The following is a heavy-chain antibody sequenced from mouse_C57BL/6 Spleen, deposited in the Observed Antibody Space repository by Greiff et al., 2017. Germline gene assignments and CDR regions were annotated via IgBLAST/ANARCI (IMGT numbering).Heavy chain of an antibody. CDR2: ISSGSSTI. J-gene: IGHJ2*01. CDR3: ASGITTVPYFDY. D-gene: IGHD1-1*01. CDR1: GFTFSDYG. V-gene: IGHV5-17*01. Sequence: EVKLVESGGGLVKPGGSLTLSCAASGFTFSDYGMHWVRQAPEKGLEWVAYISSGSSTIYYADTVKGRFTISRDNAKNTLFLQMTSLRSEDTAMYYCASGITTVPYFDYWGQGTTLTVSS.